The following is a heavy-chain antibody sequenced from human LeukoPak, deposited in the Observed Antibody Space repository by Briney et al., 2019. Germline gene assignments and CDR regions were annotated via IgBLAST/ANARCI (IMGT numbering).Heavy chain of an antibody. CDR2: IRSKAYGGTT. D-gene: IGHD3-22*01. V-gene: IGHV3-49*04. CDR1: GFTFGDYA. J-gene: IGHJ4*02. CDR3: TRGQYYYDSSDPLYFDY. Sequence: PGGSLRLSCTASGFTFGDYAMSWVRQAPGKGLEWVGFIRSKAYGGTTEYAASVKGRFTISRDDSKSIAYLQMNSLKTEDTAVYYCTRGQYYYDSSDPLYFDYWGQGTLVTVSS.